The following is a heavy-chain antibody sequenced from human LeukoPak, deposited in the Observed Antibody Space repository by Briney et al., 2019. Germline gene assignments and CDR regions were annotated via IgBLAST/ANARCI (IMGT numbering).Heavy chain of an antibody. V-gene: IGHV4-59*08. CDR3: ARHAGSGSFYNCFDP. CDR1: GGSISSYY. CDR2: IYYSGST. Sequence: PSETLSLTCTVSGGSISSYYWSWIRQPPGNGLEWIVYIYYSGSTNYNPSLRSRVTISVDTSKNQFSLKLSSVTAADTAVYYCARHAGSGSFYNCFDPWGQGTLVTVSS. D-gene: IGHD3-10*01. J-gene: IGHJ5*02.